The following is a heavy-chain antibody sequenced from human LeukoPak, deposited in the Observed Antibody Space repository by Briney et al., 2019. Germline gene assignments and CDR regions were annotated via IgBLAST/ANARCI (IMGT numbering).Heavy chain of an antibody. J-gene: IGHJ1*01. CDR2: IWYDGSNK. V-gene: IGHV3-33*01. CDR3: ARGDGYNDAEYLQH. CDR1: GFPSRSYA. D-gene: IGHD5-24*01. Sequence: GGPRRLPGAPSGFPSRSYAMHWAPQPPGKGLKGLAFIWYDGSNKYYGDSVKGRFTISRGNSKKTLYLKMNSMRVEDTAVYYCARGDGYNDAEYLQHWGQGTLVTVS.